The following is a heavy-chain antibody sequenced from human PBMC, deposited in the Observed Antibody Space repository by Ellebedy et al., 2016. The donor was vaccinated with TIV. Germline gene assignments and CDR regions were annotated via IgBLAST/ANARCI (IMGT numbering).Heavy chain of an antibody. CDR2: IYYSGST. Sequence: SETLSLTXTVSGGSISSYYWSWIRQPPGKGLEWIGYIYYSGSTNYNPSLKSRVTISVDTSKNQFSLKLSSVTAADTAVYYCAREGKTTAPRAFDIWGQGQWSPSLQ. V-gene: IGHV4-59*01. D-gene: IGHD4-17*01. CDR1: GGSISSYY. J-gene: IGHJ3*02. CDR3: AREGKTTAPRAFDI.